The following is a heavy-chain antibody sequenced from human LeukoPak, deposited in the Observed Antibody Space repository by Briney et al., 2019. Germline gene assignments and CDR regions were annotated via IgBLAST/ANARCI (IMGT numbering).Heavy chain of an antibody. D-gene: IGHD6-19*01. CDR2: IYYSGST. CDR3: ARGPNSSGWYITTYYYYYMDV. V-gene: IGHV4-39*01. J-gene: IGHJ6*03. Sequence: PSETLSLTCTVSGGSISSSSYYWGWIRQPPGKGLEWIGSIYYSGSTYYNPSLKSRVTISVDTSKNQFSLKLSSVTAADTAVYYCARGPNSSGWYITTYYYYYMDVWGKGTTVTVSS. CDR1: GGSISSSSYY.